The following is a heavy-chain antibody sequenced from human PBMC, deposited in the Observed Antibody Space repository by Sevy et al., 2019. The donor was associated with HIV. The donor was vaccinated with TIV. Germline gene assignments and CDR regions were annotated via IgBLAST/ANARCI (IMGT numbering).Heavy chain of an antibody. CDR2: IHHTGKT. Sequence: SETLSLTCTVSGGSIISSTYYWDWIRQPPGKGLEWFGNIHHTGKTYYIPSLRSRVTMSVDTSKNQFSLNLNSVTAADTTTYYRARHHANVNEFEYWGRGTLVTVSS. V-gene: IGHV4-39*01. CDR3: ARHHANVNEFEY. J-gene: IGHJ4*02. CDR1: GGSIISSTYY.